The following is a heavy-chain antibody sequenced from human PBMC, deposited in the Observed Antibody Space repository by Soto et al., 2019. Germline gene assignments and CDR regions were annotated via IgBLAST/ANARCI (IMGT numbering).Heavy chain of an antibody. CDR3: AGDGRRLVLSWNYGWFDP. J-gene: IGHJ5*02. CDR2: ISYDGSNK. Sequence: GSLRLSCAASGFTFSSYAMHWVRQAPGKGLEWVAVISYDGSNKYYADSVKGRFTISRDNSKNTLYLQMNSLRAEDTAVYYCAGDGRRLVLSWNYGWFDPWGQGTLVTVSS. D-gene: IGHD1-7*01. CDR1: GFTFSSYA. V-gene: IGHV3-30-3*01.